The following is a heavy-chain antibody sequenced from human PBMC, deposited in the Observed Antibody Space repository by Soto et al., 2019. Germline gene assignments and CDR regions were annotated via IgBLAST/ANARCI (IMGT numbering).Heavy chain of an antibody. CDR1: GFTLSSYF. D-gene: IGHD1-1*01. J-gene: IGHJ5*02. CDR2: ISNSGGST. V-gene: IGHV3-23*01. CDR3: AKDLEKWLVQLGGLDT. Sequence: HPGGSLRLSCVASGFTLSSYFMTWVRQAPGKGLEWVSAISNSGGSTYYADSVKGRFTISRDNSHNTLYLQMNNLRAEDTARYYCAKDLEKWLVQLGGLDTWGQGAQVTVSS.